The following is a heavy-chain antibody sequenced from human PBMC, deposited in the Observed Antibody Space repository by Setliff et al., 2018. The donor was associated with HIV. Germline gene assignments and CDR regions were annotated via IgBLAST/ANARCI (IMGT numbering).Heavy chain of an antibody. J-gene: IGHJ4*02. Sequence: PGGSLRLSCAASGFTFTSYAMNWVRQAPGKGLEWVSGISGSGGGTYYADSVKGRFTISRDNSQNALYLQMDSLRAEDTAVYHCATTVDIVTTDDFWGQGILVTVSS. CDR2: ISGSGGGT. CDR1: GFTFTSYA. V-gene: IGHV3-23*01. CDR3: ATTVDIVTTDDF. D-gene: IGHD5-12*01.